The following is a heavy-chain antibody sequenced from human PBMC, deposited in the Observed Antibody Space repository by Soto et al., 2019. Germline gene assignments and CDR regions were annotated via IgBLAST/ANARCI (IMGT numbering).Heavy chain of an antibody. D-gene: IGHD3-22*01. CDR1: GGSVNSAVYS. CDR3: ARVPIYYDSSGFYHYGTFDI. Sequence: SETLSLTGSVSGGSVNSAVYSLSWIRQPPGKGLEWIGYIYHSGSTYYNPSLKSRVTISLDRSNNHFSLKLSSVTAADTAVYYCARVPIYYDSSGFYHYGTFDIWGQGTMVTVS. J-gene: IGHJ3*02. CDR2: IYHSGST. V-gene: IGHV4-30-2*01.